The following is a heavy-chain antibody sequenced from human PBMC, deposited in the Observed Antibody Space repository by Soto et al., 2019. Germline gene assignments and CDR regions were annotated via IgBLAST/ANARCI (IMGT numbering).Heavy chain of an antibody. D-gene: IGHD6-19*01. J-gene: IGHJ4*02. CDR1: GYTFTSYG. CDR3: ARDPSSSGWIQRCLDY. CDR2: ISAYNGNT. V-gene: IGHV1-18*01. Sequence: ASGKVSCKASGYTFTSYGISWVRQAPGQGLEWMGWISAYNGNTNYAQKLQGRVTMTTDTSTSTAYMELRSLRSDDTAVYYCARDPSSSGWIQRCLDYWGQGTLVTVSS.